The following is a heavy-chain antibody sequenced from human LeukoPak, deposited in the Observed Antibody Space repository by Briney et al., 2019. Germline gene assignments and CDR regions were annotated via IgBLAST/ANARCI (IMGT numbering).Heavy chain of an antibody. Sequence: GESLKISCQVSGYTFINYWIGWVLQMPGKGLEWMGIIYPGDSDTRYSPSFHGQVIISADKSISTAYLQWNSLKASDTAMYYCASGGYGTFDSWGQGTLVTVSS. J-gene: IGHJ4*02. D-gene: IGHD5-12*01. V-gene: IGHV5-51*01. CDR2: IYPGDSDT. CDR3: ASGGYGTFDS. CDR1: GYTFINYW.